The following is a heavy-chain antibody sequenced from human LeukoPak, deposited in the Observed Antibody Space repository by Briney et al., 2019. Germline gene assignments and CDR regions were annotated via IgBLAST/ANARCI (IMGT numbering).Heavy chain of an antibody. CDR2: FDPEDGET. CDR1: GYTLTELS. D-gene: IGHD2-2*01. J-gene: IGHJ6*03. CDR3: ATPSPLVVNTYYYYYYMDV. V-gene: IGHV1-24*01. Sequence: ASVKVSCKVSGYTLTELSMHRVRQAPGKGLESMGGFDPEDGETIYAQKFQGRVTMTEDTSTDTAYMELSSLRSEDTAVYYCATPSPLVVNTYYYYYYMDVWGKGTTVTVSS.